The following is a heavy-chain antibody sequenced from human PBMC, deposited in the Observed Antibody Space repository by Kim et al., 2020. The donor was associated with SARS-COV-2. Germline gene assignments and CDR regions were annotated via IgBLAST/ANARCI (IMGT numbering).Heavy chain of an antibody. D-gene: IGHD6-13*01. Sequence: SVKSRITINPDTAKNQFSLQLNSVTPEDTAVYYCARETRQQLVRDDAFDIWGQGTMVTVSS. V-gene: IGHV6-1*01. J-gene: IGHJ3*02. CDR3: ARETRQQLVRDDAFDI.